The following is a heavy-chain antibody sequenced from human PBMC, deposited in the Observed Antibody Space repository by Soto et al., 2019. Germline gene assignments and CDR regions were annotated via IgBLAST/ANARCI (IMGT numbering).Heavy chain of an antibody. D-gene: IGHD2-15*01. Sequence: EVQLLESGGGLVQPGGSLRLSCAASGFTFSSYAMSWVRQAPGKGLEWVSAISGSGGSTYYADSVKGRFTISRDNSKNTLYLQMNSLRAEDTAVYYCAKDWRYCSGGSCFLFRNYGMDVWGQGTTVTVSS. V-gene: IGHV3-23*01. CDR1: GFTFSSYA. CDR3: AKDWRYCSGGSCFLFRNYGMDV. CDR2: ISGSGGST. J-gene: IGHJ6*02.